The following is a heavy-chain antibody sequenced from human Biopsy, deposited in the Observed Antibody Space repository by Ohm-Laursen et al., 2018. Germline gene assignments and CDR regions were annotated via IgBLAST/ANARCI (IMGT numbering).Heavy chain of an antibody. CDR1: GGSISSGGSY. CDR2: IFNSAST. J-gene: IGHJ5*02. V-gene: IGHV4-31*01. D-gene: IGHD3-22*01. Sequence: TLSLTCTVSGGSISSGGSYWSWIRQRPGKGLEWIGYIFNSASTYYNPSLKNLITISGDTSKNQFSLKLNSVTAADTAVYYCARGDYFDSNGYFWFDPWGQGTLVTVSS. CDR3: ARGDYFDSNGYFWFDP.